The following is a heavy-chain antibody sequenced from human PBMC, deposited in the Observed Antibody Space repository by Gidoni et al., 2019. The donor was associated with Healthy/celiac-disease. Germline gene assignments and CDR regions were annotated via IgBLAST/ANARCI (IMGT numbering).Heavy chain of an antibody. CDR2: INPSGSST. D-gene: IGHD3-3*01. Sequence: QVQLVQSGAEVKKPGASVKVSCKASVYTFTSYYMHWVRQAPGQGLEWMGIINPSGSSTSYAQKFQGRVTMTRDTSTSTVYMELSSLRSEDTAVYYCARAYDFWSGYYEIPTELDYWGQGTLVTVSS. CDR1: VYTFTSYY. CDR3: ARAYDFWSGYYEIPTELDY. J-gene: IGHJ4*02. V-gene: IGHV1-46*01.